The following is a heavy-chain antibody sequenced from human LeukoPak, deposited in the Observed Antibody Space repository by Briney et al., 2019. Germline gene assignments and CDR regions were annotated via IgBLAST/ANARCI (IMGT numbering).Heavy chain of an antibody. CDR2: INHSGST. CDR1: GGSFSGYY. V-gene: IGHV4-34*01. CDR3: ARVGERSLWEVDY. Sequence: SETLSLTCAVYGGSFSGYYWSWIRQPPGKGLEWIGEINHSGSTNYNPSLKSRVTISVDTSKNQFSLKLSSVTAADTAVYYCARVGERSLWEVDYWGQGTLVTVSS. D-gene: IGHD3-10*01. J-gene: IGHJ4*02.